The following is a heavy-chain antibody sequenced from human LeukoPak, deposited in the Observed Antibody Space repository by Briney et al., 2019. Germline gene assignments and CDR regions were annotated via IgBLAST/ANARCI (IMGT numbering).Heavy chain of an antibody. D-gene: IGHD3-16*01. CDR1: GFTFSNAW. CDR3: ARDMKGSLDY. Sequence: SGGSLRLSCAASGFTFSNAWMAWVRQAPGKGLEWVATINQDGSTKQYVDSVRGRFTISRDNAKNSLYLQMNSLRAEDTGLYHCARDMKGSLDYWGQGTLVTVSS. V-gene: IGHV3-7*01. CDR2: INQDGSTK. J-gene: IGHJ4*02.